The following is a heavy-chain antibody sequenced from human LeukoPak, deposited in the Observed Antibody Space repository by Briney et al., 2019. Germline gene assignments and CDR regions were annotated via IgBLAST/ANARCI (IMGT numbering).Heavy chain of an antibody. CDR2: IYYSGST. Sequence: SETLSLTCTVPGGSISSYYWSWIRQPPGKGLEWIGYIYYSGSTNYNPSLKSRVTISVDTSKNQFSLKLSSVTAADTAVYYCARGYSYGWNYYYGMDVWGQGTTVTVSS. J-gene: IGHJ6*02. CDR3: ARGYSYGWNYYYGMDV. CDR1: GGSISSYY. D-gene: IGHD5-18*01. V-gene: IGHV4-59*01.